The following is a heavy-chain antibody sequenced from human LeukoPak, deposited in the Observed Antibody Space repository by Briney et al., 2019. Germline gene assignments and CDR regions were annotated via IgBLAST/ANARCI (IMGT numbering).Heavy chain of an antibody. J-gene: IGHJ5*02. CDR2: ISGGSGSNT. Sequence: GGSLRLSCAASGFTFSTYAMSWVRQAPGKGLEWVSAISGGSGSNTYSADSVRGRFTISRGNSKNTLYLQINSLRAEDTAVYYCAKGLDGSCYSGLGSWGQGTLVSVSS. CDR1: GFTFSTYA. D-gene: IGHD2-15*01. CDR3: AKGLDGSCYSGLGS. V-gene: IGHV3-23*01.